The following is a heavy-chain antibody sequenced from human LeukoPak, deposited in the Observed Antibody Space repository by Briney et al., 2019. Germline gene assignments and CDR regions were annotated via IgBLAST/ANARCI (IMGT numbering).Heavy chain of an antibody. Sequence: ASVKVSCKASGYTFTSYGISWVRQAPGQGLEWMGWISAYNGNTNYARKLQGRVTMTTDTSTSTAYMELRSLRSDDTAVYYCARDYGPYYYDSSGYYSPYYFDYWGQGTLVTVSS. CDR1: GYTFTSYG. CDR2: ISAYNGNT. J-gene: IGHJ4*02. V-gene: IGHV1-18*01. D-gene: IGHD3-22*01. CDR3: ARDYGPYYYDSSGYYSPYYFDY.